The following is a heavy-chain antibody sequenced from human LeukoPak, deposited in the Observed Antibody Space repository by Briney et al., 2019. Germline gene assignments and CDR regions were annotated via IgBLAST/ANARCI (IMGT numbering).Heavy chain of an antibody. CDR3: ARIIAGPDYFDY. Sequence: SGPTLVNPTQTLTLTCTFSGFSLTTNKMCVSWIRQPPGKALEWLARVDWDDDKYYSTSLKTRLTISKDTSKNQVVLTVTNMDPVDTATYYCARIIAGPDYFDYWGQGTLVTVSS. V-gene: IGHV2-70*11. D-gene: IGHD2-21*01. CDR1: GFSLTTNKMC. CDR2: VDWDDDK. J-gene: IGHJ4*02.